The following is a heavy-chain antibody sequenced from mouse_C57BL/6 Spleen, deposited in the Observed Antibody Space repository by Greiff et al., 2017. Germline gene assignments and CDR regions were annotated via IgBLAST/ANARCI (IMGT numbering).Heavy chain of an antibody. V-gene: IGHV5-6*01. CDR1: GFTFSSYG. J-gene: IGHJ3*01. CDR2: ISSGGSYT. CDR3: ARDDYDGAY. D-gene: IGHD2-4*01. Sequence: EVQVVESGGDLVKPGGSLKLSCAASGFTFSSYGMSWVRQTPDKRLEWVATISSGGSYTYYPDSVKGRFHISRRNAKNTLYLQMSSLKSEDTAMYYCARDDYDGAYWGQGTLVTVSA.